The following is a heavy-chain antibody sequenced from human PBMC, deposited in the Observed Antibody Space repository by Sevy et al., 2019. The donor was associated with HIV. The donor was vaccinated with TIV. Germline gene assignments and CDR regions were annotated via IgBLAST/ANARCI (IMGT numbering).Heavy chain of an antibody. D-gene: IGHD2-2*03. Sequence: GGSLRLSCAASGFTFSSYGMHWVRQAPGKGLEWVAFIRYDGSNKYYADSVKGRFTISRDNSKNTLYLQMNSLRAEDTAVYYCAKALMDILVVPAALGYYYYGMDVWGQGTTVTVSS. V-gene: IGHV3-30*02. CDR2: IRYDGSNK. J-gene: IGHJ6*02. CDR3: AKALMDILVVPAALGYYYYGMDV. CDR1: GFTFSSYG.